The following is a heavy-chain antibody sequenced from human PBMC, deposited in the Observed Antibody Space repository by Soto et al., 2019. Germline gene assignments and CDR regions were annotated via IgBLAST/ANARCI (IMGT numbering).Heavy chain of an antibody. Sequence: SETLSLTCTVSGGSVSSSSYYWGWIRQPPGKGLEWIGSIYYNGNTDYNPSLKSRITISVDTSKNQFSLRLSSVTAADTAVYYCATQMPPLADDFLSGSEKYFEYWGQGTLVTVSS. J-gene: IGHJ4*02. CDR2: IYYNGNT. CDR3: ATQMPPLADDFLSGSEKYFEY. V-gene: IGHV4-39*01. CDR1: GGSVSSSSYY. D-gene: IGHD3-3*01.